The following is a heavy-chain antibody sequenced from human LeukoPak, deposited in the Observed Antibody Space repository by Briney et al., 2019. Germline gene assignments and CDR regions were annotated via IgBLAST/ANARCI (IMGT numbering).Heavy chain of an antibody. CDR3: AKGLGAYCGGGCYSRVFDY. CDR2: ISGEGSST. CDR1: GFTFSSYA. Sequence: GGSLRLSCVPSGFTFSSYAMNWVRQAPGKGLEWVSIISGEGSSTIYADSVKGRFTISRDSSKSTMFLQMNSLRTDDTAVYYCAKGLGAYCGGGCYSRVFDYWGQGTLVTVSS. V-gene: IGHV3-23*01. J-gene: IGHJ4*02. D-gene: IGHD2-21*02.